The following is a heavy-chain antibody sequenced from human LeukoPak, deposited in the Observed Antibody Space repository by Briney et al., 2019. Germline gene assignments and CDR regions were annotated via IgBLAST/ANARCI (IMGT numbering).Heavy chain of an antibody. D-gene: IGHD6-19*01. CDR1: GFPFSSFA. J-gene: IGHJ4*02. Sequence: GSLRLSCAASGFPFSSFAMGWVRQAPGKGLEWVSSIFGSGGPTYYADSVKGRFTISRDNSKNTLYLQLNSLRAEDTALYYCVKGDSSGWYWGQGALVTVSS. CDR2: IFGSGGPT. V-gene: IGHV3-23*01. CDR3: VKGDSSGWY.